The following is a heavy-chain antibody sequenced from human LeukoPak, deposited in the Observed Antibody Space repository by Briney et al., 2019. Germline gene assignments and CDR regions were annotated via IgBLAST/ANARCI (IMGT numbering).Heavy chain of an antibody. V-gene: IGHV1-2*02. J-gene: IGHJ4*02. Sequence: ASVKVSCKASGYTFTKYYVYWVRQAPGQGLEWMGWINPNSGGTNYAQKFQGRVTMTRGTSISTAYMELSRLRSDDTAVYYCAASQEGSGWYFYFDYWGQGTLVTVSS. CDR2: INPNSGGT. CDR3: AASQEGSGWYFYFDY. CDR1: GYTFTKYY. D-gene: IGHD6-19*01.